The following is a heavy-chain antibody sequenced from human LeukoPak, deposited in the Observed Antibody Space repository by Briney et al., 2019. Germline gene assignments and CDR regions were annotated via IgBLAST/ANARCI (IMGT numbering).Heavy chain of an antibody. CDR2: ISGSSGST. J-gene: IGHJ4*02. Sequence: GGSLKLSCAASGFTFSNYYMSWIRQAPGKGLEWVSYISGSSGSTNYADSVMGRFTISRDNGKNSLYLQMNSLRAEDTAVYYCARDQGENYDSSGYYPYWGQGTLVTVSS. CDR3: ARDQGENYDSSGYYPY. D-gene: IGHD3-22*01. V-gene: IGHV3-11*06. CDR1: GFTFSNYY.